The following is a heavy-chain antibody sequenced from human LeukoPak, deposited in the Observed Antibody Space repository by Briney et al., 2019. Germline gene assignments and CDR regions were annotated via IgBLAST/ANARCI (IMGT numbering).Heavy chain of an antibody. CDR2: IDGGGGSI. Sequence: GGSLRLSCAASGFTFSDIEMNWVRQVPGKGLEWVSHIDGGGGSIFYADSVKGRFTVSRDNAKNSLYLQMNSLRVEDTAIYYCARELLLCGGDCNDYWGQGTLVTVSS. V-gene: IGHV3-48*03. J-gene: IGHJ4*02. CDR1: GFTFSDIE. CDR3: ARELLLCGGDCNDY. D-gene: IGHD2-21*02.